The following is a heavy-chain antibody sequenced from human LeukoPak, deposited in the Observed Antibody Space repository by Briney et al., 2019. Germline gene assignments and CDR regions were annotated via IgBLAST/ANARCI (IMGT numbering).Heavy chain of an antibody. V-gene: IGHV1-18*01. Sequence: ASVKVSCKASGYTFTSYGISWVRQAPGQGLEWMGWISAYNGNTNYAQKPQGRVTMTTDTSTSTAYMELRSLRSDDTAVYYCARDPIKVLAAAGSFDYWGQGTLVTVSS. CDR1: GYTFTSYG. CDR2: ISAYNGNT. D-gene: IGHD6-13*01. CDR3: ARDPIKVLAAAGSFDY. J-gene: IGHJ4*02.